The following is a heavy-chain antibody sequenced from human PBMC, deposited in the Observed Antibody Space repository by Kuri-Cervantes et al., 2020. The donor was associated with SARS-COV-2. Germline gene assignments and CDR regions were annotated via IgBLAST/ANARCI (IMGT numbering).Heavy chain of an antibody. CDR3: ARDQGRRPSQPNWFDP. CDR1: GFTFSSYA. V-gene: IGHV3-23*01. CDR2: ISGSGDST. D-gene: IGHD1-14*01. J-gene: IGHJ5*02. Sequence: GESLKISCAASGFTFSSYAMSWVRQGPGKGLEWVSAISGSGDSTYYADSVKGRFTISRDNSKNTLYLQMNSLRAEDTAVYYCARDQGRRPSQPNWFDPWGQGTLVTVSS.